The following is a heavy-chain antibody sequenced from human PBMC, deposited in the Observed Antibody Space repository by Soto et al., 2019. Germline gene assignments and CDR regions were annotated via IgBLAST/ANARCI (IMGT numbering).Heavy chain of an antibody. J-gene: IGHJ4*02. CDR1: GGTFSNYA. CDR2: IIPLFGTP. Sequence: GASVKVSCKASGGTFSNYAINWVLQAPGQGLEWMGGIIPLFGTPNYAQKFQGRVTFTAHKSTSTAYMELRSLRSDDTAVYYCARGWETVGTTTPFAYWGQGTLVTVSS. V-gene: IGHV1-69*06. CDR3: ARGWETVGTTTPFAY. D-gene: IGHD1-26*01.